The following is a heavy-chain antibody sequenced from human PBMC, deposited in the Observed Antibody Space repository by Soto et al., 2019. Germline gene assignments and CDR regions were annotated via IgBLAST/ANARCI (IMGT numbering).Heavy chain of an antibody. CDR2: IYYRGNA. CDR1: DDSINSDKYY. V-gene: IGHV4-39*01. CDR3: ARLEGLATIAYYFDF. Sequence: QLQLQESGPGLVKPSETLSLTCSVSDDSINSDKYYWGWIRQPPGKGLEWIGSIYYRGNAYYNPSLQTQFTISLDKSKSQFSLKLNSVTAADSAVYFCARLEGLATIAYYFDFWGPGALVTVSS. J-gene: IGHJ4*02. D-gene: IGHD3-9*01.